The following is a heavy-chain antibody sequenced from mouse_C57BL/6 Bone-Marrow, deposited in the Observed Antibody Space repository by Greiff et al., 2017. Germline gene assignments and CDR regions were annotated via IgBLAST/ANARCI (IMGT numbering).Heavy chain of an antibody. CDR3: ARHPYYYGGSLYYFDY. D-gene: IGHD1-1*01. CDR2: FYPGSGSI. V-gene: IGHV1-62-2*01. Sequence: QVQLQQSGAELVKPGASVKLSCKASGYTFTEYTIHWVKQRPGQGLEWIGWFYPGSGSIKYNEKFKDKATLTADKSSSTVYMELSRLTSEDSAVYFCARHPYYYGGSLYYFDYWGQGTTLTVSS. CDR1: GYTFTEYT. J-gene: IGHJ2*01.